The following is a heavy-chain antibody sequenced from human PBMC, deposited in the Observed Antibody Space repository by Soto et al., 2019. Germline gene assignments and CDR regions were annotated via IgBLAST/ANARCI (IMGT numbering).Heavy chain of an antibody. CDR3: ARPPLGYDSSEQDY. V-gene: IGHV4-39*01. CDR2: IYYSGST. Sequence: QLQLQESGPGLVKPSETLSLTCTVSGGSISSSSYYWGWIRQPPGKGLEWIGSIYYSGSTYYNPSLKSRVTISVDTSKNQFSLKLSSVTAADTAVYYCARPPLGYDSSEQDYWGQGTLVTVSS. D-gene: IGHD3-22*01. J-gene: IGHJ4*02. CDR1: GGSISSSSYY.